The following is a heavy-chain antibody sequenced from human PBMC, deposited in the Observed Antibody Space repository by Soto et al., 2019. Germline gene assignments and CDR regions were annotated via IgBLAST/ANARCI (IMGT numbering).Heavy chain of an antibody. CDR3: ARPEKTTAYYYAMDV. CDR2: ISSGSGTM. V-gene: IGHV3-48*02. J-gene: IGHJ6*02. CDR1: GFTFSDYN. D-gene: IGHD4-4*01. Sequence: EVQLVESGGGLVQPGGSLRLSCAASGFTFSDYNMNWVRQAPGKGLEWLSHISSGSGTMYYADSVKGRFTISRDNARSSLYLQMNRLRDEDTAVYYCARPEKTTAYYYAMDVWGQGTTVTVSS.